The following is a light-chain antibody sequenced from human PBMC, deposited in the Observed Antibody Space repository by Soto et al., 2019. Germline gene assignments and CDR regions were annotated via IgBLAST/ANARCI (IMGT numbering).Light chain of an antibody. Sequence: QSALTQPRSVSGSPGQSVTISCTGTSSDVGGYNYVSWYQQHPGKAPKLMIYDVSKLPSGVPDRFSGSKSGNTASLTISGRKAEDEADYYCCSYAGSYTHVFGTGTKLTVL. CDR2: DVS. CDR1: SSDVGGYNY. V-gene: IGLV2-11*01. J-gene: IGLJ1*01. CDR3: CSYAGSYTHV.